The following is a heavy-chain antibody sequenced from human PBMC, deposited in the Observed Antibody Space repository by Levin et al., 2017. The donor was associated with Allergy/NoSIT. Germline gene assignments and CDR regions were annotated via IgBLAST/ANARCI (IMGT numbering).Heavy chain of an antibody. D-gene: IGHD6-19*01. CDR1: GFTFSSYP. V-gene: IGHV3-30*04. Sequence: SCAASGFTFSSYPFHWVRQAPGKGLEWVAVISYDGSNKYYADSVRGRFTISRDNAKNTLYLQMDSLRTDDSAVYYCARPKNSGWSLPVDYWGQGTLLTVSS. J-gene: IGHJ4*02. CDR3: ARPKNSGWSLPVDY. CDR2: ISYDGSNK.